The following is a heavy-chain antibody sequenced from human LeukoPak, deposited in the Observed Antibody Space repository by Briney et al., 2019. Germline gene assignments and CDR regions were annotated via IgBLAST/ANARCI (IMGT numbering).Heavy chain of an antibody. CDR1: GYTFTSYD. Sequence: GASVKVSCKASGYTFTSYDINWVRQATGQGLEWMGWMNPNSGNTGYAQKFQGRVTITRNTSISTAYMELSSLRSEDTAVYYCARYCSSTSCYMWDDAFDIWGQGTMVTVSS. CDR2: MNPNSGNT. D-gene: IGHD2-2*02. J-gene: IGHJ3*02. V-gene: IGHV1-8*03. CDR3: ARYCSSTSCYMWDDAFDI.